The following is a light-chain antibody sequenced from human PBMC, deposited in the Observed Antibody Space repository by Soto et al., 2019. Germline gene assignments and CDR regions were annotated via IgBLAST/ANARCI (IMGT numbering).Light chain of an antibody. CDR2: EVN. CDR3: TSHAGTINSPYI. CDR1: SSDVGAYNY. J-gene: IGLJ1*01. Sequence: QSVLTQPPSASGSPGQSVTISCTGTSSDVGAYNYVSWYQRHPGKAPKLMVYEVNKRPSGVPDRFSGSKSGNTASLTVSGLQAEDEADYYCTSHAGTINSPYIFGTGTKVTVL. V-gene: IGLV2-8*01.